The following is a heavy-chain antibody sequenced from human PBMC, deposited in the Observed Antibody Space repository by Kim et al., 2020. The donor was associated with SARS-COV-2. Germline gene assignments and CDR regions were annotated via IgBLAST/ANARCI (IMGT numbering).Heavy chain of an antibody. CDR3: ARHFWIGSDYMDV. CDR1: GDSISGSSYY. Sequence: SETLSLTCTVSGDSISGSSYYWDWIRQPPGQGLEWIGSIFHSVTTYSNPSLNSRVTISVDSSKNQFSLRVSSGTAADTAIYYCARHFWIGSDYMDVWGKG. D-gene: IGHD3-3*01. CDR2: IFHSVTT. V-gene: IGHV4-39*01. J-gene: IGHJ6*03.